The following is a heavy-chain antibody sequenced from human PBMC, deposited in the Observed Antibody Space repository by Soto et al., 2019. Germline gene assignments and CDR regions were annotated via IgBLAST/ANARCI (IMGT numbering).Heavy chain of an antibody. CDR2: IIPIFGTA. Sequence: ASVKVSCKASGGTFSSYAISWVRQAPGQGLEWMGGIIPIFGTANYAQKFQGRVTITADESTSTAYMELSSLRSEDTTVYYCARGDSSALNWFDPWGQGTLVTVSS. V-gene: IGHV1-69*13. CDR3: ARGDSSALNWFDP. J-gene: IGHJ5*02. D-gene: IGHD6-25*01. CDR1: GGTFSSYA.